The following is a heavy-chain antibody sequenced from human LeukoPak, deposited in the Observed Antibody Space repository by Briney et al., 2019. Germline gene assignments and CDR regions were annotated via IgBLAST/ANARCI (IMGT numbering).Heavy chain of an antibody. D-gene: IGHD3-10*01. CDR2: IRYDGSNK. Sequence: GGSLRLSCAAPGFTFSSYGMHWVRQAPGKGLAWVAFIRYDGSNKYYADSVKGRFTISRDNSKNTLYLQMNSLRAEDTAVYYCAKDYLRIMDYWGQGTLVTVSS. CDR3: AKDYLRIMDY. V-gene: IGHV3-30*02. J-gene: IGHJ4*02. CDR1: GFTFSSYG.